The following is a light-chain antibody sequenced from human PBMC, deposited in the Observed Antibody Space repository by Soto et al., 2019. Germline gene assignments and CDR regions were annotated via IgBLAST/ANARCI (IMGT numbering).Light chain of an antibody. CDR1: QSISSW. J-gene: IGKJ1*01. V-gene: IGKV1-5*01. CDR3: QEYKSYSWT. Sequence: DIQMTQSPSTLSASVGDRVTITCRASQSISSWLAWYQQKPGKAPKLLIYDASSLESGVPSRVSGSGSGTEFTLTIDSLQPDDFATYSCQEYKSYSWTFGQGTKV. CDR2: DAS.